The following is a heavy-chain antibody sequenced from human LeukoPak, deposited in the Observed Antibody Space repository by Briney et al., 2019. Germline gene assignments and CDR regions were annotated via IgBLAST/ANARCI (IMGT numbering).Heavy chain of an antibody. D-gene: IGHD2/OR15-2a*01. J-gene: IGHJ4*02. CDR2: INGSGDAT. CDR1: GFIFSHYT. Sequence: SGGSLRLSCAASGFIFSHYTMTWVRQAPGKGLEWVSSINGSGDATKYADSVMGRFTISRDNSKNTVSLQMNSLRAEDTAVYYCAKDLSRLPPLHFDYWGQGTLVTVSS. V-gene: IGHV3-23*01. CDR3: AKDLSRLPPLHFDY.